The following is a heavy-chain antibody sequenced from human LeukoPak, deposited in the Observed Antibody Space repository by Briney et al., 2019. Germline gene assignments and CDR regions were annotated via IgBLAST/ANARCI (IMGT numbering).Heavy chain of an antibody. CDR1: GYTFTDYH. J-gene: IGHJ4*02. Sequence: ASVKVSCKVSGYTFTDYHMHWVQQAPGKGLEWMGLVDPEDGETIYAEKFQGRVTITADTSTDTAYMELSSLRSEDTAVYYCATLLAPHTLFDYWGQGTLVTVSS. CDR3: ATLLAPHTLFDY. CDR2: VDPEDGET. V-gene: IGHV1-69-2*01.